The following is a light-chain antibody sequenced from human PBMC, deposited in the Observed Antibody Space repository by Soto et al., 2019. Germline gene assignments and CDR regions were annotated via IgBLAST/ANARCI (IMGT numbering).Light chain of an antibody. J-gene: IGKJ3*01. Sequence: DIQMTQSPSTLSASVGARVTITCRASQSISNWLAWYQQKPGKAPKLLIYDASSLESGVPSRFSGSGSGTEFTLTISGLQPDDFAAYYCQQYSTYSSLTFGPGTKVDIK. CDR3: QQYSTYSSLT. CDR1: QSISNW. CDR2: DAS. V-gene: IGKV1-5*01.